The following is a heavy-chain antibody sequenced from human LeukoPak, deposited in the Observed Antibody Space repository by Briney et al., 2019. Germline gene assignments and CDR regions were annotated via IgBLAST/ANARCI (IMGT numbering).Heavy chain of an antibody. J-gene: IGHJ4*02. D-gene: IGHD6-19*01. V-gene: IGHV5-51*01. CDR2: IFPGDSDT. CDR3: ARPLDAVAGTSSDY. CDR1: GYSFTSYW. Sequence: GESLKISCKGSGYSFTSYWIGWVRQMPGKGLEWMGIIFPGDSDTRYSPSFQGQVTISADRSIRTTYLQWSSPKASDSAMYYCARPLDAVAGTSSDYWGQGTLVTVSS.